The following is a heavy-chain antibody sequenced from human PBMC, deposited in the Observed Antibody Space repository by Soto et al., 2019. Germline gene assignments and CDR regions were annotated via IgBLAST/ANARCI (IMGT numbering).Heavy chain of an antibody. D-gene: IGHD4-17*01. CDR3: AAQTTVTFLDYFDY. V-gene: IGHV4-31*03. CDR1: GGSISSGGYY. Sequence: SETLSLTCTVSGGSISSGGYYWSWIRQHPGKGLEWIGYIYYSGSTYYNPSLKSRVTISVDTSKNQFSLKLSSVTAADTAVYYCAAQTTVTFLDYFDYWGQGTLVTVSS. J-gene: IGHJ4*02. CDR2: IYYSGST.